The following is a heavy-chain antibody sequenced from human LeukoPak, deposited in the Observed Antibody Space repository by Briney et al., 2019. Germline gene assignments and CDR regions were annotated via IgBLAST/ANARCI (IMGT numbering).Heavy chain of an antibody. Sequence: SETLSLTCTVSGRSISSYYWSWIRQPPGKGLEWIGYIYYSGSTNYNPSLKSRVTISVDTSKNQFSLKLSSVTAADTAVYYCARVVASTNDAFDIWGQGTMVTVSS. CDR3: ARVVASTNDAFDI. J-gene: IGHJ3*02. CDR2: IYYSGST. D-gene: IGHD3-3*02. V-gene: IGHV4-59*01. CDR1: GRSISSYY.